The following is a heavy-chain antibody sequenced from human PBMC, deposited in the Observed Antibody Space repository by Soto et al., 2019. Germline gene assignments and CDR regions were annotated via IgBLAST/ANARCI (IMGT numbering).Heavy chain of an antibody. CDR1: GYTFTSYA. CDR2: SNIGNGNT. V-gene: IGHV1-3*04. Sequence: QVQLVQSGAEVKKPGASVRVSCRTSGYTFTSYAIHWVRQAPGQGLEWMAWSNIGNGNTKYSQKFQGRVTVSRDTSASTAYMGLSSMRAEDTAVYYCAREPLGGGVCYDHRLDPWGQGTLVTVSS. J-gene: IGHJ5*02. D-gene: IGHD2-21*02. CDR3: AREPLGGGVCYDHRLDP.